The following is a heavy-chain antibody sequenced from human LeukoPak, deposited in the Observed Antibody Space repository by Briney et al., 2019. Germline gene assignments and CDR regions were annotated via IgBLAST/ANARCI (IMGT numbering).Heavy chain of an antibody. D-gene: IGHD5-18*01. CDR3: ARDPRNGYSYGSRGYYYYMDV. CDR1: GVSISSYY. J-gene: IGHJ6*03. V-gene: IGHV4-4*07. Sequence: SETLSLTCTVSGVSISSYYWSWIRQPAGKGLEWIGRIYTSGSTNYNPSLKSRVTISVDKSKNQFSLKLSSVTAADTAVYYCARDPRNGYSYGSRGYYYYMDVWGKGTTVTVSS. CDR2: IYTSGST.